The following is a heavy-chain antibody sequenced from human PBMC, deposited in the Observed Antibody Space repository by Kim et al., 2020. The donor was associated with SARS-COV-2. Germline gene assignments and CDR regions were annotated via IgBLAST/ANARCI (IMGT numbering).Heavy chain of an antibody. D-gene: IGHD4-17*01. J-gene: IGHJ6*02. V-gene: IGHV4-39*01. CDR1: GGSISSSSYY. CDR2: IYYSGST. Sequence: SETLSLTCTVSGGSISSSSYYWGWIRQPPGKGLEWIGSIYYSGSTYYNPSLKSRVTISVDTSKNQFSLKLSSVTAADTAVYYCARLNGEHDEDYYYGMDVWGQGTTVTVSS. CDR3: ARLNGEHDEDYYYGMDV.